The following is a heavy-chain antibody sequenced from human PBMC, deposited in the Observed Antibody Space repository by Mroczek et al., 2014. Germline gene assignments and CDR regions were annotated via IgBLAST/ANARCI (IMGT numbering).Heavy chain of an antibody. CDR1: GGSFSGYY. J-gene: IGHJ6*02. V-gene: IGHV4-34*01. CDR3: ARGRRQWLEHYYYYGMDV. CDR2: INHSGST. D-gene: IGHD6-19*01. Sequence: QVQLQQWGAGLLKPSETLSLTCAVYGGSFSGYYWSWIRQPPGKGLEWIGEINHSGSTNYNPSLKSRVTISVDTSKNQFSLKLSSVTAADTAVYYCARGRRQWLEHYYYYGMDVWGQGTTVTVSS.